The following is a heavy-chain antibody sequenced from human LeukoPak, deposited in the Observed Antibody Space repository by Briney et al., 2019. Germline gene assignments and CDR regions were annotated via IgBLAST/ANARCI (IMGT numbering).Heavy chain of an antibody. CDR1: GSTFSSYA. Sequence: PGGSLRLSCAASGSTFSSYAMSWVRQAPGKGLEWVSAISGSGGSTYYADSVKGRFTISRDNSKNTLYLQMNSLRAEDTAVYYCARGRWTTTDAFDIWGQGTMVTVSS. CDR3: ARGRWTTTDAFDI. J-gene: IGHJ3*02. V-gene: IGHV3-23*01. D-gene: IGHD1-14*01. CDR2: ISGSGGST.